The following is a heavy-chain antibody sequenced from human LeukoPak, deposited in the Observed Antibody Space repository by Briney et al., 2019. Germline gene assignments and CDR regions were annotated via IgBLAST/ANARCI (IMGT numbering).Heavy chain of an antibody. D-gene: IGHD4-23*01. CDR2: IRSKAYGGTT. CDR3: TKVYGGNYCYYMDV. V-gene: IGHV3-49*03. CDR1: GFTFGDYA. Sequence: GGSLRLSCTASGFTFGDYAVSWFRQAPGKGLEWVGFIRSKAYGGTTEYAASVKGRFTISRDDSKSIAYLQMNSLKTEDTAVYYCTKVYGGNYCYYMDVWGKGTTDTVSS. J-gene: IGHJ6*03.